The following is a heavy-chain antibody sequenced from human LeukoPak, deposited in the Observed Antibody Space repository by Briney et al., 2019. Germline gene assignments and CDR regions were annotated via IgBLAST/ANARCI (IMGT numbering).Heavy chain of an antibody. J-gene: IGHJ6*02. V-gene: IGHV1-18*01. CDR1: GYTFSEHG. Sequence: ASVKVSCKTSGYTFSEHGISWVRQAPGQGLEWLGWISGYNGKTNHAQKIQGRVSVTTDTTASTVYMELRGLTSDDTAPYYCARDAPTTFGLNIRGKGGMDVWGQGTAVTVSS. CDR3: ARDAPTTFGLNIRGKGGMDV. D-gene: IGHD3/OR15-3a*01. CDR2: ISGYNGKT.